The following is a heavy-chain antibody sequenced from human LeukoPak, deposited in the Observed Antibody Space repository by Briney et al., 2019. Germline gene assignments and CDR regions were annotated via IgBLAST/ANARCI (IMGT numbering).Heavy chain of an antibody. J-gene: IGHJ4*02. V-gene: IGHV3-30*18. Sequence: GRSLRLSCAASGFTFSSYGMHWVRQAPGKGLEWMAVISYDGSNKYYADSVKGRFTISRDNSKNTLYLQMNSLRAEDTAVYYCAKDMGIAAAYFDYWGQGTLVTVSS. CDR3: AKDMGIAAAYFDY. CDR2: ISYDGSNK. CDR1: GFTFSSYG. D-gene: IGHD6-13*01.